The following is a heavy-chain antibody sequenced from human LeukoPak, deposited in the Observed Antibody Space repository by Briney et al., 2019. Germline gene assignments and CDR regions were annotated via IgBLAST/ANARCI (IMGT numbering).Heavy chain of an antibody. Sequence: SETLSLTCTVSGGSISSYYWSWIRQPPGKGLEWMGYIYYSGSTNYNPSLKSRVTISVDTSKNQFSLKLSSVTAADTAVYYCAREGNNAFDIWGQGTMVTVSS. CDR2: IYYSGST. CDR3: AREGNNAFDI. V-gene: IGHV4-59*01. J-gene: IGHJ3*02. CDR1: GGSISSYY. D-gene: IGHD1/OR15-1a*01.